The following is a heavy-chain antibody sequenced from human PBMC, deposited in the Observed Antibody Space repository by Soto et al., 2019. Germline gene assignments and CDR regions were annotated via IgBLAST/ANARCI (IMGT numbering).Heavy chain of an antibody. J-gene: IGHJ4*02. V-gene: IGHV1-18*01. CDR3: ARGGWEPHDY. D-gene: IGHD1-26*01. Sequence: QVQLVQSGGEVKKPGASVKVSCKASGYTFISFGISWVRQAPGQGLEWMGWINVYSGKTNYAQKFQGRVTMTTGTSTSTAYMELTSLRSDDTAVYYCARGGWEPHDYWGQGTLVTVSS. CDR1: GYTFISFG. CDR2: INVYSGKT.